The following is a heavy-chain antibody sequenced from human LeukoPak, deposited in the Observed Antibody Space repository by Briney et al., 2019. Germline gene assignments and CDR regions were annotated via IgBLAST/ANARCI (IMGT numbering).Heavy chain of an antibody. CDR3: ARGPNKLRLGRYLDY. CDR2: ISSSSSYI. Sequence: TGGSLRLSCAASGFTFSSYSMNWVRQAPGKGLEWVSSISSSSSYIYYADSVKGRFTISRDNAKNSLYLQMNSLRAEDTAVYYCARGPNKLRLGRYLDYWGQGTLVTVSS. V-gene: IGHV3-21*01. D-gene: IGHD3-16*01. J-gene: IGHJ4*02. CDR1: GFTFSSYS.